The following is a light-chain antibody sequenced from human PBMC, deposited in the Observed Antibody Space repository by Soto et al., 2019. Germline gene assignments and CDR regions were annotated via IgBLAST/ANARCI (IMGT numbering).Light chain of an antibody. V-gene: IGLV2-23*02. CDR3: CSYAGSRTFV. Sequence: QSGLTQPASVSGSPEQSITISCTGTSSDVGAYNLVSWYQQHPGKAPRLIIYEVSKRPSGISHRFSGSKSDNTASLTISGLRAEDEAHYHCCSYAGSRTFVFGGGTKLTVL. CDR1: SSDVGAYNL. CDR2: EVS. J-gene: IGLJ2*01.